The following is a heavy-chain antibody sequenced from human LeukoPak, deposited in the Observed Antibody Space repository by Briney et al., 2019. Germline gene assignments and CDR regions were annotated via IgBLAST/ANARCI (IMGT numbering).Heavy chain of an antibody. D-gene: IGHD3-3*01. Sequence: ASVKVSCKASGYTFTGYYMHWVRQAPGQGLEWMGWMNPNSGNTGYAQKFQGRVTITRNTSISTAYMELSSLRSEDTAVYYCARSGYYDFWSGYYKSGHFDYWGQGTLVTVSS. CDR1: GYTFTGYY. CDR3: ARSGYYDFWSGYYKSGHFDY. V-gene: IGHV1-8*03. CDR2: MNPNSGNT. J-gene: IGHJ4*02.